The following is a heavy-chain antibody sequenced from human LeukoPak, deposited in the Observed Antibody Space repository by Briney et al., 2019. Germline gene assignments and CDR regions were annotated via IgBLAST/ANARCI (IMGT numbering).Heavy chain of an antibody. Sequence: GGSLILSCAASGFTFDDDAMHWVRQAPGKGLEWVSGISWNSGSIGYADSVKGRFTISRDNAKNSLYLQMNSLRAEDTALYYCAKDTAAAGYDAFDIWGQGTMVTVSS. CDR2: ISWNSGSI. CDR3: AKDTAAAGYDAFDI. D-gene: IGHD6-13*01. CDR1: GFTFDDDA. V-gene: IGHV3-9*01. J-gene: IGHJ3*02.